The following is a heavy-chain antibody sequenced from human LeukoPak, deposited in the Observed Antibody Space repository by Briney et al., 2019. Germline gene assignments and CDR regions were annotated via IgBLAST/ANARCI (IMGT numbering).Heavy chain of an antibody. Sequence: SETLSLTCTVSDGSITNYDWSWVRQPPGKGLEFIGHVHYSGTANYNPSLRSRVTISIDTSKKHFFLKLKSVTAADTAVYYCARQTGGTGWYYFDYWGQGTLVTVSS. CDR2: VHYSGTA. CDR1: DGSITNYD. J-gene: IGHJ4*02. D-gene: IGHD6-19*01. CDR3: ARQTGGTGWYYFDY. V-gene: IGHV4-59*08.